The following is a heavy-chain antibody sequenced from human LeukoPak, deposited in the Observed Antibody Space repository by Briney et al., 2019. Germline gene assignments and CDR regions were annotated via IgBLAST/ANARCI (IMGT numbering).Heavy chain of an antibody. V-gene: IGHV4-31*03. J-gene: IGHJ4*02. CDR1: GGSISSGSYY. Sequence: PSQTLSLTCTVSGGSISSGSYYWSWIRQHPGKGLEWIGYIYYSGSTYYNPSLKSRVTISVDTSKNQFSLKLSSVTAADTAVYYCARDVSWLSYYFDYWGQGTLVTVSS. CDR3: ARDVSWLSYYFDY. CDR2: IYYSGST. D-gene: IGHD3-16*02.